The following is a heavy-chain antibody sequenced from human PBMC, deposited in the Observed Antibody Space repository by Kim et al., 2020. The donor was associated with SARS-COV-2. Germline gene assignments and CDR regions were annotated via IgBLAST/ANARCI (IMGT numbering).Heavy chain of an antibody. CDR1: GFTFSSYA. CDR3: ANGVSSGYYYVEFDY. D-gene: IGHD3-22*01. Sequence: GGSLRLSCAASGFTFSSYAMSWVRQAPGKGLEWVSAISGSGGSTYYADSVKGRFTISRDNSKNTLYLQMNSLRAEDTAVYYCANGVSSGYYYVEFDYWGQGTLVTVSS. J-gene: IGHJ4*02. V-gene: IGHV3-23*01. CDR2: ISGSGGST.